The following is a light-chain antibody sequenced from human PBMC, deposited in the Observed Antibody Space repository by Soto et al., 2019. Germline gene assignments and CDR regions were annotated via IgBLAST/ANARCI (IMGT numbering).Light chain of an antibody. CDR1: SGAVGGYNY. CDR3: SSYTTSSTWV. J-gene: IGLJ3*02. V-gene: IGLV2-14*01. CDR2: EVS. Sequence: QSVLTQPASVSGSPGQSITISCTGTSGAVGGYNYVSWYQQHPGKAPKLMIYEVSNRPSGVSNRLSGSKSGNTASLTISGLQEEDEADYYCSSYTTSSTWVFGGGTKLTVL.